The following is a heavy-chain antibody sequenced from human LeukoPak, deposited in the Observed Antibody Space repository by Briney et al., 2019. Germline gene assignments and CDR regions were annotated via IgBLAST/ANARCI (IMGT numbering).Heavy chain of an antibody. CDR2: IKQDGNEK. J-gene: IGHJ6*03. CDR3: AKDPYGSGTDYMDV. V-gene: IGHV3-7*01. D-gene: IGHD3-10*01. CDR1: GFTFNNYW. Sequence: GGSLRLSCAASGFTFNNYWMSWVRQAPGKGLEWVANIKQDGNEKYYVDSVKGRFTISRDNAKNSMYLQMNSLRAEDTAVYYCAKDPYGSGTDYMDVWGKGTTVTISS.